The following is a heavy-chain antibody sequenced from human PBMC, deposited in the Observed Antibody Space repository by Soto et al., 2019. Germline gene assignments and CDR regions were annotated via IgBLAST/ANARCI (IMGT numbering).Heavy chain of an antibody. CDR1: GFTVGSYG. Sequence: SFRLCFAACGFTVGSYGVHWERQAPGKGLEWVAVIWYDGSNKYYADSVKGRFTISRDNSKNTLYLQMNSLRAEDTAVYYCARDQEVGGSGPLWAYWGQGTLVTVSS. D-gene: IGHD3-10*01. J-gene: IGHJ1*01. CDR2: IWYDGSNK. V-gene: IGHV3-33*01. CDR3: ARDQEVGGSGPLWAY.